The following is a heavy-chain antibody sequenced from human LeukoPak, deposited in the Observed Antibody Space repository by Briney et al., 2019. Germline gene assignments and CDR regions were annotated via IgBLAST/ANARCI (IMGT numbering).Heavy chain of an antibody. CDR3: XXXXXXXXWSHYYYYMDV. CDR1: GGSFNSYY. CDR2: INHSGNT. Sequence: SETLSLTCALYGGSFNSYYWNWIRQSPGKGLEWLGEINHSGNTYYNPSLKSRVTISVDTSKNQFSLKLSSVTPADTAMYYCXXXXXXXXWSHYYYYMDVWGKGTTVTVSS. V-gene: IGHV4-34*03. J-gene: IGHJ6*03.